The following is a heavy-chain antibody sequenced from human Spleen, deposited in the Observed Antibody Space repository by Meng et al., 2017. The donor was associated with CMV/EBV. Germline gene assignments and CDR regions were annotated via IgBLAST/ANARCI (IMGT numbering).Heavy chain of an antibody. J-gene: IGHJ6*02. Sequence: GGSLRLSCVGSGFTFSNYWMTWVRQAPGKGLEWISYISSSGITTHYADSVKGRFTTSRDNSKNSLFLQMDSLRAEDTAVYYCARDYASGSYSGYYYYGMDVWGQGTTVTVSS. CDR2: ISSSGITT. CDR1: GFTFSNYW. CDR3: ARDYASGSYSGYYYYGMDV. D-gene: IGHD3-10*01. V-gene: IGHV3-48*04.